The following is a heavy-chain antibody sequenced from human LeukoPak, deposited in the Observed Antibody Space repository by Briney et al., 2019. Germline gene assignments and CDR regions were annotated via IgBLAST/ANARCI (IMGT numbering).Heavy chain of an antibody. V-gene: IGHV1-2*02. D-gene: IGHD2-21*02. CDR3: ARVVVTTFSFYWFDH. CDR1: GYTFPGYY. CDR2: INSNSGGT. J-gene: IGHJ5*02. Sequence: ASVKVSCKASGYTFPGYYMHWVRRAPGQGLEWMGWINSNSGGTNYAQKFQGRVTMTRDTSISTAYMELSRLRSDDTAVYYCARVVVTTFSFYWFDHWGQGTLVTVSS.